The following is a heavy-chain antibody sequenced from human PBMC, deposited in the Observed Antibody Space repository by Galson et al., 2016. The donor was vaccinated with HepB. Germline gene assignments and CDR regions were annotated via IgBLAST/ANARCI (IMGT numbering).Heavy chain of an antibody. J-gene: IGHJ5*02. CDR1: GFTFSTYP. CDR2: LSYDGRNK. CDR3: ARETDDVLNGYYIGWFDP. Sequence: SLRLSCAASGFTFSTYPMHWVRQAPGKGLEWVAVLSYDGRNKYYADSVKGRFTISRDNSKNTLNLQMNSLRVEDTAAYYCARETDDVLNGYYIGWFDPWGQGTLVTVSS. V-gene: IGHV3-30*04. D-gene: IGHD3-9*01.